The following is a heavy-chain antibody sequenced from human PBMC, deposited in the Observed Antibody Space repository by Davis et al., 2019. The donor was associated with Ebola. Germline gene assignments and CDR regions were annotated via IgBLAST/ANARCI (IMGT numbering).Heavy chain of an antibody. Sequence: SETLSLTCTVSGGSISSYYWSWIRQPPGKGLEWIGYIYYSGSTYYNPSLKSRVTISVDTSKNQFSLKLSSVTAADTAVYYCARGGRRYCSGGSCCGERVNWFDPWGQGTLVTVSS. CDR3: ARGGRRYCSGGSCCGERVNWFDP. V-gene: IGHV4-59*12. CDR1: GGSISSYY. J-gene: IGHJ5*02. D-gene: IGHD2-15*01. CDR2: IYYSGST.